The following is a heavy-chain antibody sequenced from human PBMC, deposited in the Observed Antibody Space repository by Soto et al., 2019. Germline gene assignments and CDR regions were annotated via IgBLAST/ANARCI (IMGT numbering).Heavy chain of an antibody. J-gene: IGHJ6*02. D-gene: IGHD3-22*01. V-gene: IGHV3-48*02. CDR1: GLIFSDYS. Sequence: GGSLRLSCTPSGLIFSDYSMNWVRQGPGKGLEGISYITTTSITMYYADSFKGRFTISRDNAKNSLYLQMNSLRDQDTAVYYCARYSSGHQYYGMDVWGQGTTVTVSS. CDR2: ITTTSITM. CDR3: ARYSSGHQYYGMDV.